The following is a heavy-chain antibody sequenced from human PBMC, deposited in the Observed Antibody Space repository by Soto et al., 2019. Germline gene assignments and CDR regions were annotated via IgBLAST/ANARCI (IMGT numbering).Heavy chain of an antibody. Sequence: SQTLSLTCAISGDSVSSNSAAWNWIRQSPSRGLEWLGRTYYRSKWYNDDAVSVKSRITINPDTSKNQFSLQLNSVTPEDTAVYYCARGVHGPGPRGQDIVVVPAAITYYYYYGIDVWGQGTTVTVSS. J-gene: IGHJ6*02. V-gene: IGHV6-1*01. CDR1: GDSVSSNSAA. D-gene: IGHD2-2*02. CDR2: TYYRSKWYN. CDR3: ARGVHGPGPRGQDIVVVPAAITYYYYYGIDV.